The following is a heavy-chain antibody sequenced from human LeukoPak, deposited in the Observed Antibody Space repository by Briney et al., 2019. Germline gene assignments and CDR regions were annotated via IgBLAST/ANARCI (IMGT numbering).Heavy chain of an antibody. CDR1: GFTVSSNY. CDR3: ARGQVVTSEYYFDY. V-gene: IGHV3-53*01. Sequence: GGSLRLSCAASGFTVSSNYMSWVRQAPGKGLEWVSVIYSGGSTYYADSVKGRFNISRDNSKNTLYLQMNSLRAEDTAVYYCARGQVVTSEYYFDYWGQGTLVTVSS. J-gene: IGHJ4*02. D-gene: IGHD3-22*01. CDR2: IYSGGST.